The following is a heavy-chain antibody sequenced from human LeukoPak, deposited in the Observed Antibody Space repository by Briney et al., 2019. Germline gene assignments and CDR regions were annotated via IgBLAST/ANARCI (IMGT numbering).Heavy chain of an antibody. J-gene: IGHJ4*02. V-gene: IGHV1-69*13. CDR1: GGTFSSYA. CDR2: IIPIFGTA. D-gene: IGHD3-3*01. Sequence: SVKVSCKASGGTFSSYAISWVRQAPGQGLEWMGGIIPIFGTANYAQKFQGRVTITADESTSTAYMELSSLRSEDTAVYYCARDSDFWSGYSGYYFDYWGQGTLVTVSS. CDR3: ARDSDFWSGYSGYYFDY.